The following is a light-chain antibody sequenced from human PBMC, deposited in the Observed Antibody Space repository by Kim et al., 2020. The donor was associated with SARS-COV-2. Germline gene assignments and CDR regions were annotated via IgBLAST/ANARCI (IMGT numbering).Light chain of an antibody. V-gene: IGLV3-21*04. Sequence: VSPGKTARITCGGHSFGSKFVPWYQQKPGQAPVFVIFYDTDRPSGVPERFSGSNSGDTATLTISWVEAGDEADYYCQVWDGSSNRVFGGGTQLTVL. CDR2: YDT. CDR1: SFGSKF. CDR3: QVWDGSSNRV. J-gene: IGLJ3*02.